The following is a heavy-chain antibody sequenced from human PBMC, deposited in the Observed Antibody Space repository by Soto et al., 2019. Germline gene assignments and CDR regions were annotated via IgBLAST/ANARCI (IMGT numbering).Heavy chain of an antibody. D-gene: IGHD6-6*01. CDR2: ISGSGGST. CDR1: GFTFSSYA. CDR3: AKDTASREYSSSSLA. V-gene: IGHV3-23*01. J-gene: IGHJ5*02. Sequence: GGSLRLSCAASGFTFSSYAMSWVRQAPGKGLEWVSAISGSGGSTYYADSAKGRSTISRDNSKNTLYLQMNSLRAEDTAVYYCAKDTASREYSSSSLAWGQGTLVTAPQ.